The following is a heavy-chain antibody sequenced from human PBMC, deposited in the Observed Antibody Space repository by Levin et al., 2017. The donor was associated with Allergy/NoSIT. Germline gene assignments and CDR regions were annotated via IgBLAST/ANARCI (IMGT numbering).Heavy chain of an antibody. CDR1: GFTFEDYA. D-gene: IGHD7-27*01. Sequence: PGGSLRLSCAASGFTFEDYAMHWVRQAPGRGLEWVSGISWSSGNIDYADSVKGRFTISRDNARNSLYLQMNSLRSEDTALYYCAKDKEGAGLGTSFDMWGQGTMVTVSS. CDR3: AKDKEGAGLGTSFDM. J-gene: IGHJ3*02. V-gene: IGHV3-9*01. CDR2: ISWSSGNI.